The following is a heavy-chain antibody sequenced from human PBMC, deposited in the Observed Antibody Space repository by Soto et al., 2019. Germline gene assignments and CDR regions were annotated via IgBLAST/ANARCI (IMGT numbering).Heavy chain of an antibody. D-gene: IGHD4-17*01. Sequence: SETLSLTCTVSGGSISSSSYYWGWIRQPPGKGLEWIGGIYYSGSTYYNPSLKSRVTISVDTSKNQFSLKLSSVTAADTAVYYCARRVGTVTFFDYWGQGTLVTVSS. CDR2: IYYSGST. V-gene: IGHV4-39*01. CDR1: GGSISSSSYY. CDR3: ARRVGTVTFFDY. J-gene: IGHJ4*02.